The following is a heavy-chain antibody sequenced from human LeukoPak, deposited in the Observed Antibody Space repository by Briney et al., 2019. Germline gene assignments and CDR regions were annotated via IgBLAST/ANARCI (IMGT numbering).Heavy chain of an antibody. D-gene: IGHD3-16*02. CDR1: GFTFSSYS. CDR3: ARADYVWGSYRFMDV. V-gene: IGHV3-48*02. Sequence: GGSLRLSCAASGFTFSSYSMNWVRQAPGKGLEWVSYISSSSSTIYYADSVKGRFTISRDNAKNSLYLQMNSLRDEDTAVYYCARADYVWGSYRFMDVWGQGTTVTVSS. J-gene: IGHJ6*02. CDR2: ISSSSSTI.